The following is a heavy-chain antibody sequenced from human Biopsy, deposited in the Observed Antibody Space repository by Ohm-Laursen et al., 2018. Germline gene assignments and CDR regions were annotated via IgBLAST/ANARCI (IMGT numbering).Heavy chain of an antibody. J-gene: IGHJ6*02. V-gene: IGHV1-18*01. CDR3: ARDVEGFYSYAMDV. D-gene: IGHD5-24*01. Sequence: ASVKVSCKVSGYTFPSYGISWVRQAPGQGLEWMGWISAYNGNRNYAQKFQGRVTMTTDTSTSTAYMELRSLRSDDTAVYYCARDVEGFYSYAMDVWGQGTTVTVSS. CDR1: GYTFPSYG. CDR2: ISAYNGNR.